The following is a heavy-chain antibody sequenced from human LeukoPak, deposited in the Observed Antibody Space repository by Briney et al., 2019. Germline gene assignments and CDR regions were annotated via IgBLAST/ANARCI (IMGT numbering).Heavy chain of an antibody. CDR3: AREGLGIPLQTDWYFDL. V-gene: IGHV4-31*03. D-gene: IGHD3-16*01. Sequence: PSLTLSLTCTVSGGSISSGGYYWSWIRQHPGKGLEWIGYIYYSGSTYYNPSLKSRVTISVDTSKNQFSLKLSSVTAADTAVYYCAREGLGIPLQTDWYFDLWGRGTLITVSS. CDR1: GGSISSGGYY. CDR2: IYYSGST. J-gene: IGHJ2*01.